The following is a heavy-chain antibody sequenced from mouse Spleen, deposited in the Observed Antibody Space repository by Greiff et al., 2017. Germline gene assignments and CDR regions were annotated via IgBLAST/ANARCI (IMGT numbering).Heavy chain of an antibody. CDR1: GFTFSDYG. V-gene: IGHV5-17*01. CDR3: AKGHSKNYAMDY. CDR2: ISSGSSTI. J-gene: IGHJ4*01. D-gene: IGHD2-5*01. Sequence: EVKLVESGGGLVKPGGSLKLSCAASGFTFSDYGMHWVRQAPEKGLEWVAYISSGSSTIYYADTVKGRFTISRDNAKNTLFLQMTSLRSEDTAMYYCAKGHSKNYAMDYWGQGTSVTVSS.